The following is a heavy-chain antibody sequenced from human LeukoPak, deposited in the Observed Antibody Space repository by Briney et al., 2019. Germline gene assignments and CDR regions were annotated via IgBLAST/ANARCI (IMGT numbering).Heavy chain of an antibody. CDR2: IYYSGST. D-gene: IGHD3-22*01. J-gene: IGHJ3*02. CDR1: GGSISNGDYY. V-gene: IGHV4-30-4*01. CDR3: ARAPNYYDSSGYYLYAFDI. Sequence: SQTLSLTCTVSGGSISNGDYYWSWIRQPPGKGLEWIGYIYYSGSTYYNPSLKSRVTISVDTSKNQFSLKLSSVTAADTAVYYCARAPNYYDSSGYYLYAFDIWGQGTMVTVSS.